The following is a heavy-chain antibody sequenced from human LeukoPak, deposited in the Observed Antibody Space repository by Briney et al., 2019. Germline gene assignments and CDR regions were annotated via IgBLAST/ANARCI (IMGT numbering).Heavy chain of an antibody. CDR2: ISAYNGNT. CDR1: DYTFTSYG. J-gene: IGHJ6*02. D-gene: IGHD3-3*01. V-gene: IGHV1-18*01. CDR3: ATESFYLGVVNANYYYYGMDV. Sequence: GASVKVSCKASDYTFTSYGISWVRQAPGQGLEWMGWISAYNGNTNYAQKLQGRVTMTTDTSTSTAYMELSSLRSEDTAVYYCATESFYLGVVNANYYYYGMDVWGQGTTVTVSS.